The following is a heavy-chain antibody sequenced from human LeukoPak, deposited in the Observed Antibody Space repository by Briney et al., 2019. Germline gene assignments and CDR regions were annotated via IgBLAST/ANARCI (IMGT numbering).Heavy chain of an antibody. CDR1: GGSISSGDYY. J-gene: IGHJ4*02. CDR2: IYYSGST. CDR3: ARGIFYDSSGYSTYYFDY. D-gene: IGHD3-22*01. V-gene: IGHV4-30-4*01. Sequence: PSQTLSLTCTVSGGSISSGDYYWSWIRQPPGKGLEWIGYIYYSGSTCYNPSLKSRVTISVDTSKNQFSLKLSSVTAADTAVYYCARGIFYDSSGYSTYYFDYWGQGTLVTVSS.